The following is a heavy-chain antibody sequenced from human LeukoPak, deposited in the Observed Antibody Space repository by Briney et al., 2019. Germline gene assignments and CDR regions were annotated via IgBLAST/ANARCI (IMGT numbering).Heavy chain of an antibody. CDR2: IYYSGRT. Sequence: PSETLSLTCTVSGGSISSYYWSWIRQPPGKGLEWIGYIYYSGRTNYNPSLKSRVTISVDTSKNQFSLKLSSVTAADTAVYYCARSYYYGSGSYGMDVWGQGATVTVSS. CDR1: GGSISSYY. D-gene: IGHD3-10*01. CDR3: ARSYYYGSGSYGMDV. V-gene: IGHV4-59*08. J-gene: IGHJ6*02.